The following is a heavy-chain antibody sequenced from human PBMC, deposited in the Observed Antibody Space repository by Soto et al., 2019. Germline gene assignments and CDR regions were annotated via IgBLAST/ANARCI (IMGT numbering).Heavy chain of an antibody. CDR3: ARCPAWRDPKVPAALSYYYYMDV. V-gene: IGHV1-46*03. CDR2: INPSGGST. CDR1: GYTFTNYY. Sequence: ASVKVSSKASGYTFTNYYVHRLRQAPGQGLEWMGIINPSGGSTTYAQKFQGRVTMTRDTSTSTVYMELSSLRSEDTAVYYCARCPAWRDPKVPAALSYYYYMDVWVKGNTVTVS. D-gene: IGHD2-2*01. J-gene: IGHJ6*03.